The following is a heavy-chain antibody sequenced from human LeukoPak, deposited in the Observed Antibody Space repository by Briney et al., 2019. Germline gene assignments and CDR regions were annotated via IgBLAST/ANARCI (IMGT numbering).Heavy chain of an antibody. Sequence: PGGSLRLSCTASGFTFGDYAMSWVRQAPGKGLEWVGFIRSKAYGGTTEYAASVKGRFTISRDDSKSIAYLQMNSLKTEDTAVYYCTRVGNFAWLLPPLDYWGQGTLVTVSS. CDR1: GFTFGDYA. CDR3: TRVGNFAWLLPPLDY. CDR2: IRSKAYGGTT. V-gene: IGHV3-49*04. D-gene: IGHD3-9*01. J-gene: IGHJ4*02.